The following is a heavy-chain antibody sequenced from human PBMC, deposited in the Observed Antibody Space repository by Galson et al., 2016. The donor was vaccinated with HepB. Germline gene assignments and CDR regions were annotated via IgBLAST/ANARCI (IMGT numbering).Heavy chain of an antibody. J-gene: IGHJ4*02. Sequence: SLRLSCAASGFTFSSYAMHWVRQAPGKGLEWVTVISFDGKNRDYRDTVKGRFTISRDNSKNTLFLQMNSLRVEDTAVYYCARERPTVSSPHLDYWGQGTLVTVSS. CDR1: GFTFSSYA. D-gene: IGHD4-17*01. V-gene: IGHV3-30*04. CDR2: ISFDGKNR. CDR3: ARERPTVSSPHLDY.